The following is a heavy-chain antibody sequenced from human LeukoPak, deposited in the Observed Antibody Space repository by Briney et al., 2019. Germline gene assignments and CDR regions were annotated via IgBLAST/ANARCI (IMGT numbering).Heavy chain of an antibody. CDR2: IIPIFGTA. J-gene: IGHJ6*03. CDR1: GGTFSSYA. V-gene: IGHV1-69*05. CDR3: ARAAAIRGDLFYYYYYYMDV. D-gene: IGHD2-2*02. Sequence: ASVKVSCKASGGTFSSYAISWVRQAPGQGLEWMGGIIPIFGTANYAQKFQGRVTITTDESTSTAYMELSSLRSEDTAVYYCARAAAIRGDLFYYYYYYMDVWGKGTTVTVSS.